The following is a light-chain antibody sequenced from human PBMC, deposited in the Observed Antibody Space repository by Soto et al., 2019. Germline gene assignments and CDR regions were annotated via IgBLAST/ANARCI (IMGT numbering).Light chain of an antibody. V-gene: IGKV3-20*01. CDR3: QQYGSSPQT. CDR1: QSVSSSY. Sequence: EIVLTQSPGTLSLSPGERATLSCRASQSVSSSYLAWYQQKPGQAPRLLMYETSSRGTGIPDRFSGSGSGTEFTLTISRLEPEDFAVYYCQQYGSSPQTFGQGTKLEVK. J-gene: IGKJ1*01. CDR2: ETS.